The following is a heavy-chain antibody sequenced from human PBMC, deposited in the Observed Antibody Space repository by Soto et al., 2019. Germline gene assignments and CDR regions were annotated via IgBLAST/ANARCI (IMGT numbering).Heavy chain of an antibody. V-gene: IGHV4-38-2*01. CDR2: IYHSGTT. D-gene: IGHD6-6*01. J-gene: IGHJ5*02. CDR3: ARRSSSSLGSLFDP. Sequence: SETLSLTCAVSGYSISSGYFWGWIRQPPGKGLEWIGSIYHSGTTYYNPSLKSRFTISVDTSKNQFSLKLSSVTPTDTAVYYCARRSSSSLGSLFDPWGRGILVTVSS. CDR1: GYSISSGYF.